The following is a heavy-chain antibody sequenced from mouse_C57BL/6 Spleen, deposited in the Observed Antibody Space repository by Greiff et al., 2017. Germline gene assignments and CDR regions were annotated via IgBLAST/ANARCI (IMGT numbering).Heavy chain of an antibody. V-gene: IGHV5-4*01. J-gene: IGHJ4*01. CDR2: ISDGGSYT. Sequence: EVKLVESGGGLVKPGGSLKLSCAASGFTFSSYAMSWVRQTPGRRLEWVATISDGGSYTYYPDNVKGRFTISRDNAKNNLYLQMSHLKSEDTAMYYCARDRVTTVVAIRGYAMDYWGQGTSVTVSA. CDR3: ARDRVTTVVAIRGYAMDY. D-gene: IGHD1-1*01. CDR1: GFTFSSYA.